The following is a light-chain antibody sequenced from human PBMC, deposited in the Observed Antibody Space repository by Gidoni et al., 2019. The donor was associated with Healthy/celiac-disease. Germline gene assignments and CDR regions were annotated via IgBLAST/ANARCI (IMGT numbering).Light chain of an antibody. Sequence: DTVMTQSPLSLPVTPGEPASISCRSSQSLLHSNGYNYLDWYLQKPGQSPQLLIYLGSNRASGVPDRFSGSGSGTDFTLKISRVEAEDVGVYYCMQALQTVFTFGPGTKVDIK. CDR1: QSLLHSNGYNY. CDR3: MQALQTVFT. J-gene: IGKJ3*01. CDR2: LGS. V-gene: IGKV2-28*01.